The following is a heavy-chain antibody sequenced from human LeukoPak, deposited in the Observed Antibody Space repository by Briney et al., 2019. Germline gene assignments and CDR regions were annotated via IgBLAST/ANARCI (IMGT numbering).Heavy chain of an antibody. J-gene: IGHJ6*03. CDR3: ARAGSGYDFTAGRDYYYMDV. V-gene: IGHV4-38-2*01. Sequence: PSETLSLTCAVSGYSISSGYYWGWIRQPPGKGLEWIGRIYHSGSTYYNPSLKSRVTISVDTSKNQFSLKLSSVAAADTAVYYCARAGSGYDFTAGRDYYYMDVWGKGTTVTVSS. D-gene: IGHD5-12*01. CDR1: GYSISSGYY. CDR2: IYHSGST.